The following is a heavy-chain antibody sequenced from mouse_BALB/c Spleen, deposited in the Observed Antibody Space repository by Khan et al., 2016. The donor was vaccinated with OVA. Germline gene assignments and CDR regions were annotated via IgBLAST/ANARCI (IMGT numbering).Heavy chain of an antibody. CDR1: GYSITSNYA. Sequence: EVQLQESGPGLVKPSQSLSLTCTVTGYSITSNYAWNWIRQFPGNKLEWMGYISYSGSTSYNPSLQSRISITRDTSKNQFFLQLSSVTTEDTATYYCARGNYYGYAMDYWGQGTSVTVSS. CDR3: ARGNYYGYAMDY. J-gene: IGHJ4*01. CDR2: ISYSGST. V-gene: IGHV3-2*02. D-gene: IGHD1-1*01.